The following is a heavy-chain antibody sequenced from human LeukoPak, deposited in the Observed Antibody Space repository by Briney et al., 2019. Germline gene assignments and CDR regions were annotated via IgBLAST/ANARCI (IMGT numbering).Heavy chain of an antibody. CDR2: IYYSGST. CDR3: ARLDGSGYHTY. V-gene: IGHV4-59*08. J-gene: IGHJ4*02. CDR1: GGSISSYY. Sequence: SETLSLTCTVSGGSISSYYWSWIRQPPGKGLEWIGDIYYSGSTNYNPSLKSRVTISVDTSKNQFSLKLSSVTAADTAVYYCARLDGSGYHTYWGQGTLVTVSS. D-gene: IGHD3-22*01.